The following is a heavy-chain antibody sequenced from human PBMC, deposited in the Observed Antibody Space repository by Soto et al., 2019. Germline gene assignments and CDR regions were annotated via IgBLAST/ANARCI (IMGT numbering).Heavy chain of an antibody. Sequence: ASVKVSCKASGYTFSSYDINWVRQATGQGLEWMGWLNPNSGDTGYAQKFQGRVTLTRNTSINTAYMELSSLRSEDTAVYYCARERTRGFDPWAQRTLVTVSS. CDR3: ARERTRGFDP. V-gene: IGHV1-8*01. CDR1: GYTFSSYD. J-gene: IGHJ5*02. CDR2: LNPNSGDT.